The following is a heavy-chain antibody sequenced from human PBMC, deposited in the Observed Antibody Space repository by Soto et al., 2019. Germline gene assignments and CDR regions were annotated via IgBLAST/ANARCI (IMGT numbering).Heavy chain of an antibody. J-gene: IGHJ4*02. V-gene: IGHV4-34*01. D-gene: IGHD2-2*01. Sequence: QVQLQQWGAGLLKPSETLSLTCAVYGGSFSGYYWSWIRQPPGKGLEWIGEINHSGSTNYNPSLKSRVTISVDTSKNQFSLKLSSVTAADTAVYYCARNCSSTSCRGRYFDYWGQGTLLTVSS. CDR2: INHSGST. CDR3: ARNCSSTSCRGRYFDY. CDR1: GGSFSGYY.